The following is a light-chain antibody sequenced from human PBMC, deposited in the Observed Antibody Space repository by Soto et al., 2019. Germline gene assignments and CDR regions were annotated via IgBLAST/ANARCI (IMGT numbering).Light chain of an antibody. V-gene: IGKV1-5*03. Sequence: IQMTQSPSTLSASVGDRVTITCRASQSISAWLAGYQQKPGKAPKLLIYKAFSLESGVPSRFSGSGSGTDFTLTISSLQPDDFATYYCQQYESYSAYTFGPGTKLEIK. J-gene: IGKJ2*01. CDR3: QQYESYSAYT. CDR1: QSISAW. CDR2: KAF.